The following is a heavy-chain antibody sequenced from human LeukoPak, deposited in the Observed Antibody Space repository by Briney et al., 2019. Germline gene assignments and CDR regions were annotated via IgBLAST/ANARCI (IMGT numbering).Heavy chain of an antibody. Sequence: GASVKVSCKASGGTFSSYAISWVRQAPGQGLEWMGGIIPIFGTANYAQKFQGRVTITADESTSTAYMELSSLRSEDTAVYYCASGGYSSSWYYFDYWGQGTLVTVSS. D-gene: IGHD6-13*01. J-gene: IGHJ4*02. CDR3: ASGGYSSSWYYFDY. CDR2: IIPIFGTA. V-gene: IGHV1-69*13. CDR1: GGTFSSYA.